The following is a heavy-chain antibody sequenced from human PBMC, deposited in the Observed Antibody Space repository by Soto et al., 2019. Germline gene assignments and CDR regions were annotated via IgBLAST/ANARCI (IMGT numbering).Heavy chain of an antibody. CDR2: IIPIFGTA. D-gene: IGHD2-2*01. CDR1: GGTFSSYA. CDR3: VVNIVVVPAAPYGMDV. Sequence: QVQLVQSGAEVKKPGSSVKVSCKASGGTFSSYAISWVRQAPGQGLEWMGGIIPIFGTANYAQKFQGRVTITADESTSTAYMELSSLRSEDTAVYYCVVNIVVVPAAPYGMDVWGQGTTVTVSS. V-gene: IGHV1-69*01. J-gene: IGHJ6*02.